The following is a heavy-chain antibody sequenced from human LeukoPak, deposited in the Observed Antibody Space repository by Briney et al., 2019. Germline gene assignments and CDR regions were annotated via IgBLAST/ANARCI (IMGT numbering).Heavy chain of an antibody. Sequence: GGSLRLSCAASGFTFSSYAMSWVRQAPGKGLEWVSAISGSGGSTYYADSVKGRFTISRDNSKNTLYLQMNSLRAEDTAVYYCAKDGFIVLMVYGYSDYWGQGTLVTVSS. D-gene: IGHD2-8*01. CDR1: GFTFSSYA. V-gene: IGHV3-23*01. CDR3: AKDGFIVLMVYGYSDY. CDR2: ISGSGGST. J-gene: IGHJ4*02.